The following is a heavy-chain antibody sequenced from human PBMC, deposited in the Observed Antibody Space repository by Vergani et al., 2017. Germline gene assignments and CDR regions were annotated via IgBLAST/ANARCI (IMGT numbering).Heavy chain of an antibody. Sequence: QVQLQESGPGLMKPSETLSLTCTVSGGSVSSGSYYWSWIRQPPGKGLEWIGYIYYSGSTNYNPSLKSRVTISIDTSKNQFSLKLSSVTAADTAVYYCARKLDHWGQGTRVTVSS. CDR2: IYYSGST. CDR1: GGSVSSGSYY. V-gene: IGHV4-61*01. J-gene: IGHJ4*02. D-gene: IGHD2-2*03. CDR3: ARKLDH.